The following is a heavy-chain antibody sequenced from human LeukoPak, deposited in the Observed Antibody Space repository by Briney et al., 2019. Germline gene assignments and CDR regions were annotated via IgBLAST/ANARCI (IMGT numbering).Heavy chain of an antibody. V-gene: IGHV6-1*01. CDR3: ARDHEYSYGYLGRLDY. CDR1: GDSVPSNSAD. D-gene: IGHD5-18*01. CDR2: TYYRSKWYN. J-gene: IGHJ4*02. Sequence: SQTLSLTCAISGDSVPSNSADWNWIRQSPSRGLEWLGRTYYRSKWYNDYAVSVKSRITINPDTSKNQFSLQLNSVTPEDTAVYYCARDHEYSYGYLGRLDYWGQGTLVTVSS.